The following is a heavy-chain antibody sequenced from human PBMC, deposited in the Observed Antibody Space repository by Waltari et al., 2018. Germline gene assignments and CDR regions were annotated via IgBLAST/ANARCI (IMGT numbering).Heavy chain of an antibody. CDR3: ASDDGGLERPFDY. Sequence: QVQLVESGGGVVQPGRSLRLSCAASGFTFSSYAMHWVRQAPGKGLEWVAVISYDGSNKYYADSVKGRFTISRDNSKNTLYLQMNSLRAEDTAVYYCASDDGGLERPFDYWGQGTLVTVSS. D-gene: IGHD1-1*01. CDR1: GFTFSSYA. CDR2: ISYDGSNK. V-gene: IGHV3-30*01. J-gene: IGHJ4*02.